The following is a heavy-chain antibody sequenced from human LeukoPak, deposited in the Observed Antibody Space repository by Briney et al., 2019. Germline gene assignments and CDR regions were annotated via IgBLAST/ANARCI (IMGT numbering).Heavy chain of an antibody. CDR1: GGTFSSYA. V-gene: IGHV1-69*06. CDR3: GRGTTDNDFRHYFDF. D-gene: IGHD3-3*01. J-gene: IGHJ4*02. CDR2: IVPIYDAT. Sequence: ASVKVSCKASGGTFSSYAISWVRQAPGQGLEWMGGIVPIYDATNYAQKFQGRVTFTADTATSTAYLELSSLRSEDTAVYYCGRGTTDNDFRHYFDFWGQGTLVTASP.